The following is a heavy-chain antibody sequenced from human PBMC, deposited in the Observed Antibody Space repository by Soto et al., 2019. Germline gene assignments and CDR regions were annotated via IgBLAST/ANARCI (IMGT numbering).Heavy chain of an antibody. CDR1: GGSIVYYY. V-gene: IGHV4-59*01. D-gene: IGHD2-2*01. CDR2: IYYTGIT. Sequence: QVQLQESGPGLVKPSETLSLTCTVSGGSIVYYYWNWIRQSPGKGLEWIGYIYYTGITKYNPSLRSRVTISVDTSKNQISLKLGSVTAADTAVYYCASLPVRQYYHGVDVWGQGITVTVSS. CDR3: ASLPVRQYYHGVDV. J-gene: IGHJ6*02.